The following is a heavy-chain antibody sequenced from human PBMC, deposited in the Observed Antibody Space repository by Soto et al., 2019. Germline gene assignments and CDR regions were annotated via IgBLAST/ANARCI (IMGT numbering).Heavy chain of an antibody. CDR2: IYTSGST. D-gene: IGHD6-19*01. CDR3: ARITHDPYSSGWYKPRACSWFDP. V-gene: IGHV4-4*07. J-gene: IGHJ5*02. CDR1: GGSISSYY. Sequence: QVQLQESGPGLVKPSETLSLTCTVSGGSISSYYWSWIRQPAGKGLEWIGRIYTSGSTNYNPSLKSRVTMSVDTSKNQFSLKMSSVTAADTAVYYGARITHDPYSSGWYKPRACSWFDPWGQGTLVTVSS.